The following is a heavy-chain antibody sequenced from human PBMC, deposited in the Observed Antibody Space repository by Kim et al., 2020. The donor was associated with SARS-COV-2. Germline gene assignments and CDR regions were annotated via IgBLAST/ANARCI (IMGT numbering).Heavy chain of an antibody. J-gene: IGHJ4*02. CDR3: ARDAMGDYYGSGRTFDY. D-gene: IGHD3-10*01. V-gene: IGHV3-30*01. Sequence: VKGRFTISRDNSKTTLYLQMNSLRAEETAVYYCARDAMGDYYGSGRTFDYWGQGTLVTVSS.